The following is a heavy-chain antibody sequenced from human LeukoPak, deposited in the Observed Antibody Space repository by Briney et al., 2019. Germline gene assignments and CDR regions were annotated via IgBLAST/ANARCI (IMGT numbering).Heavy chain of an antibody. CDR2: INTDGSST. J-gene: IGHJ4*02. Sequence: GGSLRLSCAASGFTFSSYWMHWVRQAPGKGLVWVSRINTDGSSTSYADSVKGRFTISRDNAKNTLYLQMNSLRDEDAAVYYCARDARAVAAPDLDYWGQGPLVTVPS. CDR1: GFTFSSYW. V-gene: IGHV3-74*01. D-gene: IGHD6-19*01. CDR3: ARDARAVAAPDLDY.